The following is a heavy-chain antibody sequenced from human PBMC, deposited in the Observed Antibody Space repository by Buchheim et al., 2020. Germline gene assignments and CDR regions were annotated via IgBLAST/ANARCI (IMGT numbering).Heavy chain of an antibody. CDR3: ASEDCSSTSCYVGSYYYYGMDV. CDR2: INPNSGGT. D-gene: IGHD2-2*01. Sequence: QVQLVQSGAEVKKPGASVKVSCKASGYTFTGYYMHWVRQAPGQGLEWMGRINPNSGGTNYAQKFQGRVTMTRDTSISTAYMELSRLRSDDTAVYYCASEDCSSTSCYVGSYYYYGMDVWGQGTT. V-gene: IGHV1-2*06. J-gene: IGHJ6*02. CDR1: GYTFTGYY.